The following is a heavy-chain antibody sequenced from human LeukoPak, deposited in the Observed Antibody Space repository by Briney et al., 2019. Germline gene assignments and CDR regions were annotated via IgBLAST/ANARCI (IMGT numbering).Heavy chain of an antibody. J-gene: IGHJ4*02. CDR3: ARVEQQLARGHD. CDR2: INHSGST. CDR1: SGSFSGSFSGYY. Sequence: PSETLSLTCAVYSGSFSGSFSGYYWSWIRQPPGKGLEWIGEINHSGSTNHNPSLKSRVTISVDTSKNQFSLKLSSVTAADTAMYYCARVEQQLARGHDWGQGTLVTVSS. D-gene: IGHD6-13*01. V-gene: IGHV4-34*01.